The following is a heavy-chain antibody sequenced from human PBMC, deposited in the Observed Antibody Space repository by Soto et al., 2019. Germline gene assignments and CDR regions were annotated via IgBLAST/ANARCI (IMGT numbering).Heavy chain of an antibody. J-gene: IGHJ6*03. CDR3: ARGRGTMVRGVNRDYYMDV. D-gene: IGHD3-10*01. CDR1: GGSFSGYY. V-gene: IGHV4-34*01. Sequence: QVQLQQWGAGRLKPSETLSLTCAVYGGSFSGYYWSWIRQPPGKGLEWIGEINHSGSTNYNPSLKSRVTISVDTSKNQFSLKLSSVTAADTAVYYCARGRGTMVRGVNRDYYMDVWGKGTTVTVSS. CDR2: INHSGST.